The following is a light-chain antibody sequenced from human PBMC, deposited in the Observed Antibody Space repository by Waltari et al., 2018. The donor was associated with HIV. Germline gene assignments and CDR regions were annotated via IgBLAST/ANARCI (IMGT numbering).Light chain of an antibody. CDR3: QQYYSTPYT. J-gene: IGKJ2*01. CDR1: QSVLYSSHNKNY. V-gene: IGKV4-1*01. Sequence: DIVMTQSPDSLAVSLGERATINCKSSQSVLYSSHNKNYLDWYQQKPGQPPKLLIYWASTRESGVPDRFSGSGSGTDFTLTISSLQAEDVAVYYCQQYYSTPYTFGQGTKLEIK. CDR2: WAS.